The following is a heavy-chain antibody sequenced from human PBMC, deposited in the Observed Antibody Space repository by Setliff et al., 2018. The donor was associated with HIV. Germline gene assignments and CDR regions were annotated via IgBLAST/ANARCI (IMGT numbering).Heavy chain of an antibody. CDR1: GGSISSGGYY. CDR3: ARSDVLEFLEWSPEGCFDP. D-gene: IGHD3-3*02. CDR2: IFYSGYA. J-gene: IGHJ5*02. V-gene: IGHV4-31*03. Sequence: SETLSLTCTVSGGSISSGGYYWSWIRQHPGKGLEWIGYIFYSGYAKYNPSLKSRVTISVDTSKNQFSLKLNSVTAADTAVYFCARSDVLEFLEWSPEGCFDPWGQGTRVTVS.